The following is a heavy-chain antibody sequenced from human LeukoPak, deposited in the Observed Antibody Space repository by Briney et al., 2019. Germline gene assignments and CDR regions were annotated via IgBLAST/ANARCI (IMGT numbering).Heavy chain of an antibody. CDR3: ARTKDCSSISCLYMDV. D-gene: IGHD2-2*01. V-gene: IGHV4-31*03. Sequence: SETLSLTCTLSGGSISDDGSYWSWIRQDPGKGLEWVGYINSSGTTHSKTTLKSRISMSIDTSRTQFSLKMTSVTAADTAVYYCARTKDCSSISCLYMDVWGNGTTVTVSS. CDR1: GGSISDDGSY. CDR2: INSSGTT. J-gene: IGHJ6*03.